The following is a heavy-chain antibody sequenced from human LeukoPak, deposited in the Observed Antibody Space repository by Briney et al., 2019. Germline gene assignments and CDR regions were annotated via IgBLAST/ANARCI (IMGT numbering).Heavy chain of an antibody. CDR3: TRELLYHYYEY. Sequence: PGGSLRLSCAASGFTFSSYWMYWVRQAPGKGLEWVSVLYDDGTTKYPDSVKGRFTISRDNSKNTLYLQMDSLRTEDTAVYYCTRELLYHYYEYWGQGTLVTVSS. CDR2: LYDDGTT. CDR1: GFTFSSYW. J-gene: IGHJ4*02. V-gene: IGHV3-53*01. D-gene: IGHD3-3*01.